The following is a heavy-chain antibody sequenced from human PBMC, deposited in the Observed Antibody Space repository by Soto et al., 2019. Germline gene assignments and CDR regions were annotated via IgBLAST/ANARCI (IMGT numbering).Heavy chain of an antibody. Sequence: ASETVSCKASGHTFTSYGTSLVRQAPGQGLEWMGCISAYNGNTNYAQKLQGRVTMTTDTSTSTAYMELRSLRSDDTAVYYCAREATVTPSYYYYGMDVWGQGTTVTVSS. D-gene: IGHD4-4*01. V-gene: IGHV1-18*04. J-gene: IGHJ6*02. CDR2: ISAYNGNT. CDR3: AREATVTPSYYYYGMDV. CDR1: GHTFTSYG.